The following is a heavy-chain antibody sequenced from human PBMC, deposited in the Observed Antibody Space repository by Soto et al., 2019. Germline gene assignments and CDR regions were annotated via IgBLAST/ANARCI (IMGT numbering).Heavy chain of an antibody. CDR2: ISGSGGST. V-gene: IGHV3-23*01. CDR3: AKGDYYYYGMDV. J-gene: IGHJ6*02. CDR1: GFTFSSYA. Sequence: GGSLRLSCAASGFTFSSYAMSWVRRAPGKGLEWVSAISGSGGSTYYADSVKGRFTISRDNSKNTLYLQMNSLRAEDTAVYYCAKGDYYYYGMDVWGQGTTVTVSS. D-gene: IGHD3-16*01.